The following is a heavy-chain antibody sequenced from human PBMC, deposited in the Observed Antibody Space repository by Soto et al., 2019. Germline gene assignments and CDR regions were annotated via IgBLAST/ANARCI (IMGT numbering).Heavy chain of an antibody. CDR3: ARDRSADRFVQYFQH. J-gene: IGHJ1*01. V-gene: IGHV3-30-3*01. D-gene: IGHD6-19*01. Sequence: GGSLRLSCAASGFTFSSYALEWVRLAPGKGLEWVAVISYDGSTKFYADSVKGRFTISRDNAQNSLYLQMNSLTSEDTAVYYCARDRSADRFVQYFQHWGPGTLVTVSS. CDR1: GFTFSSYA. CDR2: ISYDGSTK.